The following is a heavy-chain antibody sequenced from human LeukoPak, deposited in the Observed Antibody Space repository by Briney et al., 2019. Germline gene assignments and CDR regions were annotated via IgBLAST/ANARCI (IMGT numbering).Heavy chain of an antibody. Sequence: PEGSLRLSCAASGFTVSSNYMNWVRQAPGKGLEWVSIIYSGDDTYYADSVKGRFTISRDNSKNTLYLQMNSLRAEDTAVYYCARGPGSSWYSDYWGQGTLVTVSS. V-gene: IGHV3-66*02. CDR3: ARGPGSSWYSDY. CDR1: GFTVSSNY. CDR2: IYSGDDT. J-gene: IGHJ4*02. D-gene: IGHD6-13*01.